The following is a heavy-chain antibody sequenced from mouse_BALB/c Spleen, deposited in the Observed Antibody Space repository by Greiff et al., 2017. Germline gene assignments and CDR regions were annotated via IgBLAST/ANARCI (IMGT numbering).Heavy chain of an antibody. J-gene: IGHJ3*01. CDR1: GFTFSSYA. CDR2: ISSGGSYT. CDR3: AREWFAY. V-gene: IGHV5-9-4*01. Sequence: EGNLVESGGGLVKPGGSLKLSCAASGFTFSSYAMSWVRQSPEKRLEWVAEISSGGSYTYYPDTVTGRFTISRDNAKNTLYLEMSSLRSEDTAMYYCAREWFAYWGQGTLVTVSA.